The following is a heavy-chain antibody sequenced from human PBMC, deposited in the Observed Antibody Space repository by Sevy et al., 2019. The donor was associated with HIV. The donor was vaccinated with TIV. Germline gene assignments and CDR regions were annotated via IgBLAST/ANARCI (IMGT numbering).Heavy chain of an antibody. CDR2: FSFGCGRI. Sequence: GGSLRLSCAASGFTFAKYSMSWLRQAPGKGLEWVSTFSFGCGRINYADSVKGRFAISRDDSKNTLYLQMNSLRAEDTATYFCAREGCTQPHDYWGQGTLVTVSS. CDR1: GFTFAKYS. CDR3: AREGCTQPHDY. V-gene: IGHV3-23*01. J-gene: IGHJ4*02.